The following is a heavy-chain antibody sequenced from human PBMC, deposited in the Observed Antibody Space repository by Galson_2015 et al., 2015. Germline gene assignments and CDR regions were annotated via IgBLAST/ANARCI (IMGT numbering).Heavy chain of an antibody. CDR2: IWYDGSNK. Sequence: SLRLACAASGFTFSSYGMHWVRQAPGKGLEWAAVIWYDGSNKYYADSVKGRFTISRDNSKNTLYLQMNSLRAEDTAVYYCARGGGAAVVLPTGYYGMAAGGQGPRSPSPQ. D-gene: IGHD3-10*01. CDR3: ARGGGAAVVLPTGYYGMAA. CDR1: GFTFSSYG. J-gene: IGHJ6*01. V-gene: IGHV3-33*01.